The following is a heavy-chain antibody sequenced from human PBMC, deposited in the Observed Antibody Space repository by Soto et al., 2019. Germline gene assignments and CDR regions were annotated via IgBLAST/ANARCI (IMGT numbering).Heavy chain of an antibody. CDR2: VYHSGRT. Sequence: PSETVSLTCDVSGYSITTGYYWGWVRRPPGKGLEWIGSVYHSGRTSYNPSLESRVTISVDPSKNQFSLRLRSVTAADTAVYYCARGVNYYDSSGFYHTHYWSEAILAAVYS. CDR1: GYSITTGYY. V-gene: IGHV4-38-2*01. J-gene: IGHJ4*02. CDR3: ARGVNYYDSSGFYHTHY. D-gene: IGHD3-22*01.